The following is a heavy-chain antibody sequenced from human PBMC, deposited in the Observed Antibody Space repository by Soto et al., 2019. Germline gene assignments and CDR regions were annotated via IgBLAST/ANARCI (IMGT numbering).Heavy chain of an antibody. V-gene: IGHV1-8*01. D-gene: IGHD4-17*01. J-gene: IGHJ5*02. CDR3: ARGVKYGAYSRWFDP. CDR1: GSTFTSYD. CDR2: MNPNSGDT. Sequence: QVQLVQSGAEVKKPGASVKVSCKASGSTFTSYDINWVRQATGQGLEYLGWMNPNSGDTAYVQKFQGRLTMTWDTSITTAYMELSGLRSEDTALYVCARGVKYGAYSRWFDPWGQGTLVTVSS.